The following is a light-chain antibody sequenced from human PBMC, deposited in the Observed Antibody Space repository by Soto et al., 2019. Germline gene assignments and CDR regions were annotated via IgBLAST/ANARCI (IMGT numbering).Light chain of an antibody. CDR1: QGISSY. CDR3: QQSSSTPIT. J-gene: IGKJ5*01. CDR2: DAS. Sequence: AIHLTHSPSSLSASVGDRVTITCRASQGISSYLAWYQQKPGKAPKLLIYDASSWESGVPSRFSGSGSGTEFTLTISSLQPDDFATYYCQQSSSTPITFGQGTRLET. V-gene: IGKV1-13*02.